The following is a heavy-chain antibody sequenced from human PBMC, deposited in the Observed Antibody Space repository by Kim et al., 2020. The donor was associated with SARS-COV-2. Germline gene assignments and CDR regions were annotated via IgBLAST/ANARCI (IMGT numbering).Heavy chain of an antibody. D-gene: IGHD3-10*01. Sequence: SETLSLTCTVSGVSISSGGYYWSWIRQHPGKGLEWIGYIYYSGSTYYNPSLKSRVTISVDTSKNQFSLKLSSVTAADTAVYYCARDNGSGSYMAWDNYYYYYGMDVWGQGTTVTVSS. V-gene: IGHV4-31*03. CDR3: ARDNGSGSYMAWDNYYYYYGMDV. CDR1: GVSISSGGYY. J-gene: IGHJ6*02. CDR2: IYYSGST.